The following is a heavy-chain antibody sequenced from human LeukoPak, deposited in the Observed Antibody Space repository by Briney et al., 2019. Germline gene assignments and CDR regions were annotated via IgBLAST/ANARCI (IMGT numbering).Heavy chain of an antibody. CDR3: ARVDGTTTTFAIDY. J-gene: IGHJ4*02. D-gene: IGHD4-11*01. Sequence: GGSLRLSCAASGFTVSSNYMSWVRQAPGKGLEWVSVIYSGGSTYYADSVKGRFTISRDNSKNTLYLQMNSLRAEDMAVYYCARVDGTTTTFAIDYWGQGTLVTVSS. CDR2: IYSGGST. V-gene: IGHV3-53*01. CDR1: GFTVSSNY.